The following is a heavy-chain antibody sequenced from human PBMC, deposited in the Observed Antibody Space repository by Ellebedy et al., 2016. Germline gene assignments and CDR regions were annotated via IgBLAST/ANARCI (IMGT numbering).Heavy chain of an antibody. CDR2: IYYSGST. V-gene: IGHV4-39*07. J-gene: IGHJ4*02. CDR3: AGGYDILTGYYPPGY. Sequence: SETLSLXXTVSGGSISSSSYYWGWIRQPPGKGLEWIGSIYYSGSTYYNPSLKSRVTISVDTSKNQFSLKLSSVTAADTAVYYCAGGYDILTGYYPPGYWGQGTLVTVSS. D-gene: IGHD3-9*01. CDR1: GGSISSSSYY.